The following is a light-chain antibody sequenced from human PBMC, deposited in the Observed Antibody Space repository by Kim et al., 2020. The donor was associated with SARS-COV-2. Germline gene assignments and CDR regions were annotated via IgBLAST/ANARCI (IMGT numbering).Light chain of an antibody. CDR3: KSRDNSGNHVV. CDR1: SLRSYY. J-gene: IGLJ3*02. CDR2: GKN. V-gene: IGLV3-19*01. Sequence: SSELTQDPAVSVALGQTVKITCQGDSLRSYYASWYQQKPGQAPVLVIYGKNSRPSEIPDRFSGSSSGITASLTITGTQAEDEADYYCKSRDNSGNHVVFG.